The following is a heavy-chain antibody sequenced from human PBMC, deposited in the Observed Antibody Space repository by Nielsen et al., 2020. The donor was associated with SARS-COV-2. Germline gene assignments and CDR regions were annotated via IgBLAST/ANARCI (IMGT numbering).Heavy chain of an antibody. D-gene: IGHD6-19*01. CDR2: VNPSGGST. CDR3: ARDIGSGWYELDY. V-gene: IGHV1-46*01. Sequence: WVRQAPGQGLEWMGTVNPSGGSTSYAQKFRGGLTVTRDTSTSTVYMELTTLRSEDTAVYYCARDIGSGWYELDYWGRGTLVTVSS. J-gene: IGHJ4*02.